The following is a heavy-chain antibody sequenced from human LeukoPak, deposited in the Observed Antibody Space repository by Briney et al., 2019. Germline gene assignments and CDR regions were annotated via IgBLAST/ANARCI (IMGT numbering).Heavy chain of an antibody. J-gene: IGHJ4*02. CDR1: GYTFTSYG. V-gene: IGHV1-18*01. D-gene: IGHD2-21*02. CDR3: ARRSNCGGDCSFDY. Sequence: ASVKVSCKASGYTFTSYGINWLRQAPGQGLEWMGWISAYNGNTNYAQKLRGRDTMTTDTSTSTAYMEQRSVRSDDRAVYYCARRSNCGGDCSFDYWGQGTLVSVSS. CDR2: ISAYNGNT.